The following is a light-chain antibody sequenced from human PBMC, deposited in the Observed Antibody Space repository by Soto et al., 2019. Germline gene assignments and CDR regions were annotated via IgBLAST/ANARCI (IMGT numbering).Light chain of an antibody. Sequence: EIVMTQSPATLSVSPGERATLSCRASQSVSSNLAWYQQKPGQAPRLLIYGASTRATGIPGRVSGSGSGTEFTLTISSLQSEDFAVYYCQQYNKWPPLTFGPGTKVDIK. V-gene: IGKV3D-15*01. CDR1: QSVSSN. CDR3: QQYNKWPPLT. CDR2: GAS. J-gene: IGKJ3*01.